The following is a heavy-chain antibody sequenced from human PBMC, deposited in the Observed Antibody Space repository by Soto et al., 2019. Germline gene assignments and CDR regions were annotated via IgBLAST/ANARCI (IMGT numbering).Heavy chain of an antibody. CDR1: GFPFSSYA. J-gene: IGHJ4*01. Sequence: RLSCAASGFPFSSYAMSWVRQATGKGLEWVSAISGSGGSTYYADSVKGRFTISRDNSKNTLYLQMNSLRAEDTAVYYCAKDLPRPPRQLDYWGHGTLVTVSS. CDR3: AKDLPRPPRQLDY. V-gene: IGHV3-23*01. CDR2: ISGSGGST.